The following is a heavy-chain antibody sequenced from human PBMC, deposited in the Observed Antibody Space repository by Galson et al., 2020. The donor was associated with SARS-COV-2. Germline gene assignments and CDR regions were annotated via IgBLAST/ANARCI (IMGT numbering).Heavy chain of an antibody. D-gene: IGHD1-26*01. CDR2: TYYRSKWYN. V-gene: IGHV6-1*01. CDR3: ARGVGATILYYYYYYMDV. CDR1: GDSVSSNSAA. J-gene: IGHJ6*03. Sequence: SETLSLTCAISGDSVSSNSAAWNWIRQSPSRGLEWLGRTYYRSKWYNDYAVSVKSRITINPDTSKNQFSLQLNSVTPEDTAVYYCARGVGATILYYYYYYMDVWGKGTTVTVSS.